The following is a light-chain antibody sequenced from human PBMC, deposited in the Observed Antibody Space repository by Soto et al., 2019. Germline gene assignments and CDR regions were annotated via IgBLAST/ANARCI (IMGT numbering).Light chain of an antibody. J-gene: IGKJ1*01. Sequence: EIVLTQSPGTLSLSPGERATLSCRASQSVSSSYLAWYQQKPGQAPRLLIYGASSRATGIPDRFSGGGSGTDFTLTISRLEPEDFAVYYCQQYNNWQTFGQGTKVDI. CDR2: GAS. CDR1: QSVSSSY. V-gene: IGKV3-20*01. CDR3: QQYNNWQT.